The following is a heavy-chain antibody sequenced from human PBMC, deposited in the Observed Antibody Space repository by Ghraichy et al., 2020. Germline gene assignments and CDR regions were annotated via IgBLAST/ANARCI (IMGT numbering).Heavy chain of an antibody. V-gene: IGHV3-33*01. CDR2: FWANGIDT. Sequence: LSLTCAGSGFTFSPYGIHWVRQAPGKGLEWVAVFWANGIDTYYADSVKGRFTVSRDNSKSTLYLQMNSLRAEDTAVYYCARDSDTTSHYSNFDYWGQGTLVTVSS. CDR3: ARDSDTTSHYSNFDY. D-gene: IGHD2/OR15-2a*01. J-gene: IGHJ4*02. CDR1: GFTFSPYG.